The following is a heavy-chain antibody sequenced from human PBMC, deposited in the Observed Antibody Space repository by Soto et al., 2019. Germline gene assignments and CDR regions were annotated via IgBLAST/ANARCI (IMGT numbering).Heavy chain of an antibody. CDR1: GFTFSNYG. CDR3: AKDLLRYFDWSPLDY. Sequence: QVQLVESGGGVVQPGSSLRLSGAASGFTFSNYGMHWVRQAPGKGLEWVAVISYDGSNKYYAYSVKGRFTISRDNSKNTLYMQMNRLRAEDTAVYYCAKDLLRYFDWSPLDYWGQGTLVTVSS. V-gene: IGHV3-30*18. D-gene: IGHD3-9*01. CDR2: ISYDGSNK. J-gene: IGHJ4*02.